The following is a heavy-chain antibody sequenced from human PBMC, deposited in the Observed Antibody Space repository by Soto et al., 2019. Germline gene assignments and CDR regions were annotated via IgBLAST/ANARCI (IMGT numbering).Heavy chain of an antibody. CDR2: IWYDGSNK. D-gene: IGHD6-25*01. CDR1: GFTFSSYG. V-gene: IGHV3-33*01. Sequence: GGSLRLSCAASGFTFSSYGMHWVRQAPGKGLEWVAVIWYDGSNKYYADSVKGRFTISRDNSKNTLYLQMNSLRAEDTAVYYCARETLPAATYYYGMDVWGQGTTVTVSS. CDR3: ARETLPAATYYYGMDV. J-gene: IGHJ6*02.